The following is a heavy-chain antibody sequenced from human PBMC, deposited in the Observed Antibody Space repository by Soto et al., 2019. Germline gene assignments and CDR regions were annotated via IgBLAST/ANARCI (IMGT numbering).Heavy chain of an antibody. CDR2: IWYDGSNK. CDR3: AREFVYDFWSGYSFDY. Sequence: QVQLVESGGGVVQPGRSLRLSCAASGFTFSSYGMHWVRQAPGKGLEWVAVIWYDGSNKYYADSVKGRFTISRDNSKNTLYLQMNSLRAEDTAVYYCAREFVYDFWSGYSFDYWGQGTLVTVSS. J-gene: IGHJ4*02. D-gene: IGHD3-3*01. V-gene: IGHV3-33*01. CDR1: GFTFSSYG.